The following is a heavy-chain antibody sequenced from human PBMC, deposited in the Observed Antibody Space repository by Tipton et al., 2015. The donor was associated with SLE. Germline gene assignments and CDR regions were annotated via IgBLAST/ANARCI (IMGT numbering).Heavy chain of an antibody. Sequence: SLRLSCAASGFTFSAYEFNWVRQAPGKGLEWVSAVSGGSGSDTYYADSVKGRFTISRDNSKNNIHLQMNSLRAEDTAVYYCAIRSVAGLGSVDYWGQGSLVTVSS. J-gene: IGHJ4*02. V-gene: IGHV3-23*01. CDR2: VSGGSGSDT. CDR3: AIRSVAGLGSVDY. CDR1: GFTFSAYE. D-gene: IGHD6-19*01.